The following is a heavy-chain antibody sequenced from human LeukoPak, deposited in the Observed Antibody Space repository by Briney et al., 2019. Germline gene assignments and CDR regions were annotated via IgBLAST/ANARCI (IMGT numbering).Heavy chain of an antibody. J-gene: IGHJ3*02. CDR1: GGSFSGYY. CDR2: INHSGST. CDR3: ARGDSLAAAGTFNAFDI. D-gene: IGHD6-13*01. V-gene: IGHV4-34*01. Sequence: PSETLSLTCAVYGGSFSGYYWSWTRQPPGKGLEWIGEINHSGSTNYNPSLKSRVTISVDTSKNQFSLKLSSVTAADTAVYYCARGDSLAAAGTFNAFDIWGQGTMVTVSS.